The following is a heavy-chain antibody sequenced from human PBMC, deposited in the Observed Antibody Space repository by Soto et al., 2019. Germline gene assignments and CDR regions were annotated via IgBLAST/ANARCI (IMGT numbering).Heavy chain of an antibody. CDR3: ARDLGELRLAAASDY. CDR2: IWYDGSNK. D-gene: IGHD1-26*01. J-gene: IGHJ4*02. CDR1: GFTFSSYG. V-gene: IGHV3-33*01. Sequence: RGGSLRLSCAVSGFTFSSYGMHWVRQAPGKGLEWVAVIWYDGSNKNYADSVKGRFTITRDNSKNTVYLQMNSLRSEDTAVYYCARDLGELRLAAASDYWGQGTLVTVSS.